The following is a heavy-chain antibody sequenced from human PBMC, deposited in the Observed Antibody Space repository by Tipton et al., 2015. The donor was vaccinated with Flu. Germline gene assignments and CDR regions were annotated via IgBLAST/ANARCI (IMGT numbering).Heavy chain of an antibody. CDR2: IYTGGST. Sequence: LSCTVSGDYITSYYWSWIRQPAGKGLEWIGRIYTGGSTNYNPSLKSRVTMSVDTSKSQLSLNLTSVTAADTAVYYCARDSRFSFGYDYYYGMDVWGQGTTVTVSS. CDR1: GDYITSYY. CDR3: ARDSRFSFGYDYYYGMDV. J-gene: IGHJ6*02. D-gene: IGHD5-18*01. V-gene: IGHV4-4*07.